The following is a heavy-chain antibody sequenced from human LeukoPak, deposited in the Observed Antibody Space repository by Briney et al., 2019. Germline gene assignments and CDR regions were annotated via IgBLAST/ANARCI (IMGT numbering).Heavy chain of an antibody. Sequence: ASVKVSCKASGYTFISYYMHWVRQAPGQGLEWMGIINPRGGSTNYEQKFQGRVTMTRDTSISTAYMELSRLRSDDTAVYYCARGIVGATEVYYYYYMDVWGKGTTVTISS. CDR2: INPRGGST. CDR3: ARGIVGATEVYYYYYMDV. D-gene: IGHD1-26*01. CDR1: GYTFISYY. J-gene: IGHJ6*03. V-gene: IGHV1-2*02.